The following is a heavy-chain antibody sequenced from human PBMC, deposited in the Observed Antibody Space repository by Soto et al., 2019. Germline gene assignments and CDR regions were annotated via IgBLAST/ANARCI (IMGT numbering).Heavy chain of an antibody. CDR3: ARRGWAVEFDY. CDR2: IYYSGST. J-gene: IGHJ4*02. Sequence: QLQLQESGPGLVKPSETLSLTCTVSGGSISSSSYYWGWIRQPPGKGLEWIGSIYYSGSTYYNPSLKSRVTISVDTSKNQFSLKLSSVTAADTAVYYCARRGWAVEFDYWGQGTLVTVSS. V-gene: IGHV4-39*01. D-gene: IGHD6-19*01. CDR1: GGSISSSSYY.